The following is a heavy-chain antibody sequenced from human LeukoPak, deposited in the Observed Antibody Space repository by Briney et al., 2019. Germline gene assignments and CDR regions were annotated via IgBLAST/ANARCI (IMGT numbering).Heavy chain of an antibody. CDR3: AREGLDGDAPFDY. V-gene: IGHV1-3*02. Sequence: ASVKVSCKASGYTFTSYAMHWVRQAPGQRLEWMGWSNAGNGNTKYSQEFQGRVTITRDMSTSTVYMELSSLRSEDTAVYYCAREGLDGDAPFDYWGQGTLVTVSS. J-gene: IGHJ4*02. D-gene: IGHD4-17*01. CDR2: SNAGNGNT. CDR1: GYTFTSYA.